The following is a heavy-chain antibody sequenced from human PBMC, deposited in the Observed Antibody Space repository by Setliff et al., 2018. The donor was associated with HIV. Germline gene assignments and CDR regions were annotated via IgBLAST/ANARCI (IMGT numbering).Heavy chain of an antibody. D-gene: IGHD3-22*01. J-gene: IGHJ5*02. CDR2: VYHSGST. V-gene: IGHV4-39*07. Sequence: SETLSLPCSVSGGSISGSSYYWGWIRQPPGKGLEWIGSVYHSGSTYYNPSLKSRVTISVDKSKKQISVKLRSVNAADTAVYYCARDMTNYYDRSGSFGWFAPWGQGTPVTVSS. CDR3: ARDMTNYYDRSGSFGWFAP. CDR1: GGSISGSSYY.